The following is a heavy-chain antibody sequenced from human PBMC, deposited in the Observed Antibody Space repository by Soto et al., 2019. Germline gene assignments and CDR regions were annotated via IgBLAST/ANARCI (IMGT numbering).Heavy chain of an antibody. D-gene: IGHD4-17*01. CDR2: IYHSGST. CDR1: GGSISSSNW. Sequence: KTSETLSLTCAVSGGSISSSNWWSWVRQPPGKGLEWIGEIYHSGSTNYNPSLKSRVTISIDTSKNQFSLKLSSVTAADTAVYYCARAIRRYYFDYWGQGTLVTVSS. CDR3: ARAIRRYYFDY. V-gene: IGHV4-4*02. J-gene: IGHJ4*02.